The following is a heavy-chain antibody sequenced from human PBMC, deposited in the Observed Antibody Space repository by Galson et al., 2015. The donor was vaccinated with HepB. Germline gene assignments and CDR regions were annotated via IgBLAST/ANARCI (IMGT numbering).Heavy chain of an antibody. Sequence: SLRLSCAASGFNFRSHVMTWVRQAPGKGLEWVSSLSGSGAITYYADSVKGRFTISRDNSQNRIFLHMNRLRAEDTAVYYCAKDSVSGTYVPTYSDSWGQGTLVTVSS. D-gene: IGHD1-26*01. CDR1: GFNFRSHV. CDR3: AKDSVSGTYVPTYSDS. CDR2: LSGSGAIT. J-gene: IGHJ4*02. V-gene: IGHV3-23*01.